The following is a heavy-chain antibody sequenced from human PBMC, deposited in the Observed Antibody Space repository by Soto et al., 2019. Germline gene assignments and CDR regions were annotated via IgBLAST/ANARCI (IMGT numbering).Heavy chain of an antibody. D-gene: IGHD3-3*01. CDR3: ARDYDFWSGYGPNGMDV. Sequence: ASVKVSCKASGGTFSNYAISWVRQPPGQGREWMGGIIPIFGTANYAHKFQGRVTITADESTSTADMELSSLRSEDTGVYYCARDYDFWSGYGPNGMDVWGQGTTVTVSS. V-gene: IGHV1-69*13. CDR2: IIPIFGTA. CDR1: GGTFSNYA. J-gene: IGHJ6*02.